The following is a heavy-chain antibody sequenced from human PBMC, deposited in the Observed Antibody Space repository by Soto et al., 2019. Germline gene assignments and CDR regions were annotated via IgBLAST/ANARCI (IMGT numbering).Heavy chain of an antibody. J-gene: IGHJ5*02. CDR1: RYKLLYYS. V-gene: IGHV1-3*01. Sequence: ASVKVSCKASRYKLLYYSLYWVRQSSGQRLERMGWITLRTGNTEYPHNIPDRVIITADTSANTVYLELSILRSDDTAIDYCARELLCGGRCYVNTFDAWGQGTVVTVCS. CDR3: ARELLCGGRCYVNTFDA. D-gene: IGHD2-15*01. CDR2: ITLRTGNT.